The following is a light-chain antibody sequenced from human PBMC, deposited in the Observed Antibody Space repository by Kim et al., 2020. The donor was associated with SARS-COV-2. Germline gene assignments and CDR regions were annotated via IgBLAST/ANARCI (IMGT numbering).Light chain of an antibody. V-gene: IGKV3-15*01. CDR3: QQYNIWRT. J-gene: IGKJ1*01. Sequence: EIVMTQSPATLSVSPGERATLSCRASLSVSSKLAWYQQRPGQAPRLLIYGASTRAPGIPARFSASGSVTEFTLVIGSLQPEDFAVYYCQQYNIWRTFGQGTKVDIK. CDR1: LSVSSK. CDR2: GAS.